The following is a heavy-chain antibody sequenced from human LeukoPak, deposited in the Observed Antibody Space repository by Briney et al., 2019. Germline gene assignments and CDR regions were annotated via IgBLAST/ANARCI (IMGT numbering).Heavy chain of an antibody. Sequence: SETLSLTCAVSGYSISSGYYWGWIRQPPGKGLEWIGYIYYSGSTNYNPSLKSRVTISVDTSKNQFSLKLSSVTAADTAVYYCASSGYYLAHFDYWGQGTLVTVSS. J-gene: IGHJ4*02. V-gene: IGHV4-61*01. CDR1: GYSISSGYY. CDR2: IYYSGST. D-gene: IGHD3-22*01. CDR3: ASSGYYLAHFDY.